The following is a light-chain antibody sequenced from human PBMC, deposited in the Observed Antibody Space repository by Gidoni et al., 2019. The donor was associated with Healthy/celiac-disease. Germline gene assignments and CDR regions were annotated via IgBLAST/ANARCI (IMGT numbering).Light chain of an antibody. V-gene: IGKV3-15*01. CDR3: QQYSNWPPV. CDR1: QSVSSR. Sequence: EIVMTQSPATLSVSPGERATLSCRASQSVSSRLAWYQQKPGQAPRLLIYGASTMATGIPARFGGSGSGTEFTLTISSLQSEDFAVYYCQQYSNWPPVFGQGTMLEIK. CDR2: GAS. J-gene: IGKJ2*01.